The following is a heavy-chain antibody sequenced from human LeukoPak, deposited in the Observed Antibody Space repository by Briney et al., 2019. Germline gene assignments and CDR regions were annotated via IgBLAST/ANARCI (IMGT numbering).Heavy chain of an antibody. CDR2: IYTSGST. J-gene: IGHJ4*02. Sequence: SETLSLTCTVSGGSISSYYWSWIRQPPGKGLEWIGYIYTSGSTNYNPSLKSRVTISVDTSKNQFSLKLSSVTATDTAVYYCARRRGGWGEGEFDYWGQGTPVTVST. CDR3: ARRRGGWGEGEFDY. D-gene: IGHD3-16*01. CDR1: GGSISSYY. V-gene: IGHV4-4*09.